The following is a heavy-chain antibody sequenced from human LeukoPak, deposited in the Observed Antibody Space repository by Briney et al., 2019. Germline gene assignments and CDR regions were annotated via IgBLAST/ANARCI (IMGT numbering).Heavy chain of an antibody. Sequence: GGSLRLSCAGSGFIFNNYAMHWVRQPPGKGLEWVSGISWNSGTIDYADSVRGRFTISRDNSKNTLYLQMNSLRAEDTAVYYCARGGTETYYYDSSGYYYCWGQGTLVTVSS. CDR1: GFIFNNYA. CDR3: ARGGTETYYYDSSGYYYC. D-gene: IGHD3-22*01. J-gene: IGHJ4*02. CDR2: ISWNSGTI. V-gene: IGHV3-9*01.